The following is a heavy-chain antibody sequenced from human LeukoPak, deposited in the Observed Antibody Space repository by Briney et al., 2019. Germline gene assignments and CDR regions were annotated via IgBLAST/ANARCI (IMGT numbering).Heavy chain of an antibody. CDR2: ISGSGGST. V-gene: IGHV3-23*01. J-gene: IGHJ4*02. Sequence: GGSLRLSCAASGFTFSSYATSWVRQAPGKGLEWVSAISGSGGSTYYADSVKGRFTISRDNSKNTLYLQMNSLRAEDTAVYYCAKVGYVVYRPPEGYWGQGTLVTVSS. D-gene: IGHD3-16*01. CDR3: AKVGYVVYRPPEGY. CDR1: GFTFSSYA.